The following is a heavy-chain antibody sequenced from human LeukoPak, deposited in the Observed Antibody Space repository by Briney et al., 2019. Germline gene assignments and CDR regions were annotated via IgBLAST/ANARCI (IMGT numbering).Heavy chain of an antibody. D-gene: IGHD3-22*01. V-gene: IGHV3-30*02. J-gene: IGHJ4*02. Sequence: GGSLRLSCAASRFTFGSFDMHWVRQAPGKGLEWVTFIRFDGSNKYYADSVKGRFTISRDNSKNTLYLQMSSLRPEDTAVYYCARQIGVSVDYWGQGTLVTVSS. CDR3: ARQIGVSVDY. CDR1: RFTFGSFD. CDR2: IRFDGSNK.